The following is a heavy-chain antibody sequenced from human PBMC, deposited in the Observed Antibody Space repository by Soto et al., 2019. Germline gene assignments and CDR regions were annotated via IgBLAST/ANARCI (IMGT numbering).Heavy chain of an antibody. CDR3: ARTGTVTTYGIFDY. J-gene: IGHJ4*02. D-gene: IGHD4-17*01. CDR2: IYYSGST. V-gene: IGHV4-59*01. Sequence: SETLSLTCTVSGGSISSYYWSWIRQPPGKGLEWIGYIYYSGSTNYNPSLKSRVTISVDTSKNQLSLKLSSVTAADTAVYYCARTGTVTTYGIFDYWGQGTLVTVSS. CDR1: GGSISSYY.